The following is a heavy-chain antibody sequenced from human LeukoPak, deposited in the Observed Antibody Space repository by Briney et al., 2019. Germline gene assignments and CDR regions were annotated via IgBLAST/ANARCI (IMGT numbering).Heavy chain of an antibody. CDR2: INPSGGGT. Sequence: VASVKVSCKASGHTFTSYHIHWVRQAPRQGLEWMGIINPSGGGTRYAQKFQGRVTMTRDTSTSTFYMELSSLRSEDTAVYCCARQTVNRFDPWGQGTLVTVSS. J-gene: IGHJ5*02. V-gene: IGHV1-46*01. CDR1: GHTFTSYH. CDR3: ARQTVNRFDP.